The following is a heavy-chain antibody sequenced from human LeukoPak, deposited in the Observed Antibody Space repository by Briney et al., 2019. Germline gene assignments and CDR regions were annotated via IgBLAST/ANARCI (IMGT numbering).Heavy chain of an antibody. Sequence: GGSLRLSCAASGFTFSSCWMSWVRQAPGKGLEWVANIKQDGSEKYYVDSVKGRFTISRVNAKNSLYLQMNSLRADDTAVYYCASFWGQWLVPLDYWGQGTLVTVSS. CDR3: ASFWGQWLVPLDY. J-gene: IGHJ4*02. D-gene: IGHD6-19*01. V-gene: IGHV3-7*03. CDR1: GFTFSSCW. CDR2: IKQDGSEK.